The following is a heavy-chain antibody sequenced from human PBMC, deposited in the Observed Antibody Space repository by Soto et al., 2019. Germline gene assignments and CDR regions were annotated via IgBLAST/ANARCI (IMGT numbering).Heavy chain of an antibody. CDR1: GFTFDDYT. D-gene: IGHD2-21*02. J-gene: IGHJ6*02. CDR3: AKDLGPRVVVTYYYYGMDV. CDR2: ISWDGGST. Sequence: QPGGSLRLSCAASGFTFDDYTMHWVRQAPGKGLEWVSLISWDGGSTYYADSVKGRFTISRDNSKNSLYLQMNSLRTEDTALYYCAKDLGPRVVVTYYYYGMDVWGQGTTVTVSS. V-gene: IGHV3-43*01.